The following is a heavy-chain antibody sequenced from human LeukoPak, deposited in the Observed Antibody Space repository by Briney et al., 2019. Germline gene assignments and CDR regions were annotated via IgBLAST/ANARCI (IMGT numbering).Heavy chain of an antibody. D-gene: IGHD3-16*02. CDR3: AKVSRRPYFYYGLDV. CDR1: GFTFITYS. J-gene: IGHJ6*04. Sequence: GGSLRLSCAASGFTFITYSMNWVRQAPGKGLEWVSLISCDGFSTYYADSVKGRFTISRDNSANSLYLQMNSLRAEDTALYYCAKVSRRPYFYYGLDVWGKGTTVTVSS. V-gene: IGHV3-43D*04. CDR2: ISCDGFST.